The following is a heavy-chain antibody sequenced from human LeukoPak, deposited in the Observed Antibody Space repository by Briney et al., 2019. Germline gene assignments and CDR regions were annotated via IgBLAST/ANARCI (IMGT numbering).Heavy chain of an antibody. CDR1: GFTFSSYA. D-gene: IGHD3-16*01. CDR2: ISGGGTST. CDR3: ARDRDDYVWGSYLGAFDV. J-gene: IGHJ3*01. Sequence: GGSLRLSCAASGFTFSSYAMTWVRQAPGKGLEWVSVISGGGTSTYYADSVKGRFTISRDNFKNTLYLQMHGLRAEDTAVFYCARDRDDYVWGSYLGAFDVWGHGTTVTVSS. V-gene: IGHV3-23*01.